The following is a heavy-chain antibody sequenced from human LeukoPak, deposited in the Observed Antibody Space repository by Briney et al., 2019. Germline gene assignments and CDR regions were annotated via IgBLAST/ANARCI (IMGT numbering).Heavy chain of an antibody. CDR3: ARGARSYGYNWFDP. J-gene: IGHJ5*02. CDR2: IYYSGST. CDR1: GGSISSYY. Sequence: SETLSLTCTVSGGSISSYYWSWIRQPPGKGLEWIGYIYYSGSTNYNPSLKSRVTISVDTSKNQFSLKLSSVTAADTAVYYCARGARSYGYNWFDPWGQGTLVTVSS. V-gene: IGHV4-59*01. D-gene: IGHD5-18*01.